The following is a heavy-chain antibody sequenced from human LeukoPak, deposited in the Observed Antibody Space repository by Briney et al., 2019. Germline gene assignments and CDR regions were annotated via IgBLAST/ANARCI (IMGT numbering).Heavy chain of an antibody. CDR2: IYPGDSDT. CDR3: ARHNYGSGSYYNHADY. Sequence: GESLKISCKGSGYSITSYWNGWVRQMPGKGLEWRGIIYPGDSDTRYRPSFQGQVTISAGKSISTAYLQWSSLKASDTAMYYCARHNYGSGSYYNHADYWGQGTLVTVSS. J-gene: IGHJ4*02. D-gene: IGHD3-10*01. V-gene: IGHV5-51*01. CDR1: GYSITSYW.